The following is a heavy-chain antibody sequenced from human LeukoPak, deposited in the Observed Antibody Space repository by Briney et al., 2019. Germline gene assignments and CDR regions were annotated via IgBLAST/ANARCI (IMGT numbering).Heavy chain of an antibody. CDR1: GGSFSGYY. J-gene: IGHJ3*02. Sequence: SETLSLTCAVYGGSFSGYYWSWIRQPPGKGLEWIGYIYYSGSTNYNPSLKSRVTISVDTSKNQFSLKLSSVTAADTAVYYCARVGRITIFGVVAGGFDIWGQGTMVTVSS. CDR3: ARVGRITIFGVVAGGFDI. V-gene: IGHV4-59*01. CDR2: IYYSGST. D-gene: IGHD3-3*01.